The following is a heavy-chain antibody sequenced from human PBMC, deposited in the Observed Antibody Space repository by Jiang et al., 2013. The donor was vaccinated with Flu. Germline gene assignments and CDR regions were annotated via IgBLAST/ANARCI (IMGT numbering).Heavy chain of an antibody. CDR3: ARSDYTTSSVSIYYYNMDV. J-gene: IGHJ6*02. Sequence: VQLVESGAEVKKVGESLKISCKGSGYTFTNFWIAWVRQMPGKGLEWMGVIYPGDSDTRYSQSFQGQVTISADKSISTAYLQWSNLKASDTAIYYCARSDYTTSSVSIYYYNMDVWGQGTTVTVSS. CDR1: GYTFTNFW. D-gene: IGHD6-6*01. CDR2: IYPGDSDT. V-gene: IGHV5-51*01.